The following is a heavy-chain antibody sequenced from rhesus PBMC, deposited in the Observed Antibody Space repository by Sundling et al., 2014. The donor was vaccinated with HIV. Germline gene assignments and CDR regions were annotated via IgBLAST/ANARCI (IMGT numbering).Heavy chain of an antibody. J-gene: IGHJ4*01. V-gene: IGHV3-136*01. CDR3: TREGEDTVTTFAY. CDR2: ISSASSYI. D-gene: IGHD4-23*01. CDR1: GFTFSSYG. Sequence: EVQLVESGGGLVQPGGSLRLSCAASGFTFSSYGMSWVRQAPGKGLEWVSSISSASSYIYYADSVKGRFTISRDNAKNSLSLQMNSLRTEDTAVYYCTREGEDTVTTFAYWGQGVLVTVSS.